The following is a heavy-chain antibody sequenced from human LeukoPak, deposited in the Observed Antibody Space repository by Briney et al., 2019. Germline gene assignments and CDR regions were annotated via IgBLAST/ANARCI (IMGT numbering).Heavy chain of an antibody. V-gene: IGHV3-30*02. Sequence: GGSLRLSCAASGFTFSSYGMHWVRQAPGKGLEWVAFIRYDGSNKYYADSVKGRFTISRDNSKNTLYLQMNSLRAEDTAVYYCAKRKGSGSYSDDAFDIWGQGTMVTVSS. D-gene: IGHD1-26*01. J-gene: IGHJ3*02. CDR2: IRYDGSNK. CDR1: GFTFSSYG. CDR3: AKRKGSGSYSDDAFDI.